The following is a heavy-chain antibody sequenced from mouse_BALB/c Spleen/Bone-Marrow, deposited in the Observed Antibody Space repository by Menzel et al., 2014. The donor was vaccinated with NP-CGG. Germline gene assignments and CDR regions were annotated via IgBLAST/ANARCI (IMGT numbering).Heavy chain of an antibody. CDR1: GYTFTSYW. CDR2: MFPRTGAT. V-gene: IGHV1S132*01. D-gene: IGHD2-4*01. Sequence: SGAELVKPGASVKLSCKPSGYTFTSYWIQWVKQRPGQGLGWIGEMFPRTGATYYNERFRGRATLTIDTSSSTAYMQLSSLTSEDSAVYFCARRDYDYDDYSMDYWGQGTPVTVSS. J-gene: IGHJ4*01. CDR3: ARRDYDYDDYSMDY.